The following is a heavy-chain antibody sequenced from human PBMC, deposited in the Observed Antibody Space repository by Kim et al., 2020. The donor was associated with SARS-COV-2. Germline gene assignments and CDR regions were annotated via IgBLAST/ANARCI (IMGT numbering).Heavy chain of an antibody. J-gene: IGHJ4*02. CDR2: GST. V-gene: IGHV3-23*01. CDR3: AKDLPPLDY. Sequence: GSTYYADSGKGRFTSSRDNSKNTLYLQRNSLRAEDTAVYYCAKDLPPLDYWGQGTLVTVSS.